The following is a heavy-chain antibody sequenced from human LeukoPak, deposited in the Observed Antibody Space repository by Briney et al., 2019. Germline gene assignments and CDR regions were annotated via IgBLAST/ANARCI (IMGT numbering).Heavy chain of an antibody. CDR3: ARDTVGLFDSSGYYTQDYYYGMDV. J-gene: IGHJ6*02. D-gene: IGHD3-22*01. V-gene: IGHV1-8*01. Sequence: ASVKVSCKASGYTFTSYDINWVRQATGQGLEWMGWMNPNSGNTGYAQKFQGRVTMTRNTSISTAYMELSSLRSEDTAVYYCARDTVGLFDSSGYYTQDYYYGMDVWGQGTTVTVSS. CDR1: GYTFTSYD. CDR2: MNPNSGNT.